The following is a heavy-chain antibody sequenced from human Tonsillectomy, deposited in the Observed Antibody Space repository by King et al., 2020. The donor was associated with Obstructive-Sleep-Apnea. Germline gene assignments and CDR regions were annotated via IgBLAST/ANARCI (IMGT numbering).Heavy chain of an antibody. J-gene: IGHJ5*02. D-gene: IGHD3-22*01. CDR1: GFTFSSYS. CDR3: ARDSSGYSP. V-gene: IGHV3-48*04. CDR2: ITSSSSTL. Sequence: DVQLVESGGGLVQPGGSLRLSCAASGFTFSSYSMNWVRQAPGKGLEWVSYITSSSSTLYYADSVKGRFTISRDNTKNSLYLQMNSLRVEDTAVYYCARDSSGYSPWGQGTLVTVSS.